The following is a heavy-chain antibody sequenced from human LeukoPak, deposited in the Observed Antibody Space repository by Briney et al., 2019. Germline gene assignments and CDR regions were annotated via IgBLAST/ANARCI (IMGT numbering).Heavy chain of an antibody. Sequence: SETLSLTCAVSGGSISSSNRWSWVRQPPGKGLEWIGEIYRSGSTNYNPSLKSRVTISVDKSKNQFSLKLSSVTAADTAVYYCARVSSGATTVDYWGQGTLVTVSS. J-gene: IGHJ4*02. CDR2: IYRSGST. D-gene: IGHD1-26*01. CDR1: GGSISSSNR. V-gene: IGHV4-4*02. CDR3: ARVSSGATTVDY.